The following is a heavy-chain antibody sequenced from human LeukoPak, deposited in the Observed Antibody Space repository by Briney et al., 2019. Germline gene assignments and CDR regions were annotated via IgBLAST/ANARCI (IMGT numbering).Heavy chain of an antibody. Sequence: APVKVSCKASGYTFTGYYMHWVRQAPGQGLEWMGWINPNSGGTNYAQKFQGRVTMTRDTSISTAYMELSSLKASDTAMYFCARPGYNDYVGAFDIWGQGTMVTVSS. CDR3: ARPGYNDYVGAFDI. CDR2: INPNSGGT. J-gene: IGHJ3*02. CDR1: GYTFTGYY. V-gene: IGHV1-2*02. D-gene: IGHD3-16*01.